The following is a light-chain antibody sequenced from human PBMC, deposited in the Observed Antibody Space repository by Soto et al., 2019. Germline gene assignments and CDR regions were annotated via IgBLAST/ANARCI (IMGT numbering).Light chain of an antibody. CDR3: QQYSGYPWT. Sequence: DVKMTQSPSTLSASVGDRVTITCRASQSVNTWLAWFQQKPGKAPKVMIYRASNLEIGVPSRFSGSGSGTEFILTISSLQPDDFAPHYCQQYSGYPWTFGQGTKVEIK. CDR2: RAS. CDR1: QSVNTW. J-gene: IGKJ1*01. V-gene: IGKV1-5*03.